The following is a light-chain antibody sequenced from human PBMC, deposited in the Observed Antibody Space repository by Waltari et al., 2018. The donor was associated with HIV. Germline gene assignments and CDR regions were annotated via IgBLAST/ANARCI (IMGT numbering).Light chain of an antibody. CDR1: STDSRFYKY. V-gene: IGLV2-14*03. Sequence: QSALTQPASVSGFLGQSINISCPGISTDSRFYKYVSWYQQYPCKIPRLIIFDINNRPSGVSDHCSGSRSGNSASLTFSGLQSGDEAHYYCASNRLDYTLIFGGGTKLTVL. J-gene: IGLJ2*01. CDR2: DIN. CDR3: ASNRLDYTLI.